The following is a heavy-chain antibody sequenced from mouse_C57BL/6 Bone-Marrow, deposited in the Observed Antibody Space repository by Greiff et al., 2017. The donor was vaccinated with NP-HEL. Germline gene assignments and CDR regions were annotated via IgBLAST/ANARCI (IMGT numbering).Heavy chain of an antibody. J-gene: IGHJ3*01. CDR3: AIQYDYFSWFAY. V-gene: IGHV1-69*01. D-gene: IGHD2-4*01. CDR1: GYTFTSYW. Sequence: QVQLQQSGAELVMPGASVKLSCKASGYTFTSYWMHWVKQRPGQGLEWIGEIDPSDSYTNYNQKFKGKSTLTVDKSSSTAYMQLSSLTSEDSAVYYCAIQYDYFSWFAYWGQGTLVTVSA. CDR2: IDPSDSYT.